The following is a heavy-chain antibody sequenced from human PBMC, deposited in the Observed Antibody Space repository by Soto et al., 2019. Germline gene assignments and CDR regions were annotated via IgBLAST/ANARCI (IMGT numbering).Heavy chain of an antibody. CDR1: GGSFSGYY. CDR2: INHSGST. CDR3: AREKITGLFYH. J-gene: IGHJ4*02. D-gene: IGHD2-8*02. V-gene: IGHV4-34*01. Sequence: SEALSLTCAVYGGSFSGYYWTWIRQPPGTGLEWIGEINHSGSTNYNPSLKSRVTISVDTSKNQFSLKLTSVTAADTAVYYCAREKITGLFYHWGQGTLVRFSS.